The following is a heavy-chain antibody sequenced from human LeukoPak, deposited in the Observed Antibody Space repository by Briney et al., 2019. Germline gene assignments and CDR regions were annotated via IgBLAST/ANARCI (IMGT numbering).Heavy chain of an antibody. CDR1: GGSISPYY. CDR2: IYYSGST. Sequence: SETLSLTCTVSGGSISPYYWSWIRQPPGKGLEWIGYIYYSGSTYYNPSLKSRVTISVDTSKNQFSLKLSSVTAADTAVYYCARETPVVPAASYFDYWGQGTLVTVSS. J-gene: IGHJ4*02. V-gene: IGHV4-30-4*01. CDR3: ARETPVVPAASYFDY. D-gene: IGHD2-2*01.